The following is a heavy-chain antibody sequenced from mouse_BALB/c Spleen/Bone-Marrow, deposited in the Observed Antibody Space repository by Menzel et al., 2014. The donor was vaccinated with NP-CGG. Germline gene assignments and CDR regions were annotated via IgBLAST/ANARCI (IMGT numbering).Heavy chain of an antibody. Sequence: VHLVESGAELAKPGASVKMSCKASGYTFTSYWMHWVKQRPGQGLEWIGYINPSTGYTEYNQKFKDKATLTADKSSSTAYMQLSSLTSEDSAVYYCARHYRYYFDYWGQGTTLTTSS. D-gene: IGHD2-14*01. CDR1: GYTFTSYW. V-gene: IGHV1-7*01. J-gene: IGHJ2*01. CDR3: ARHYRYYFDY. CDR2: INPSTGYT.